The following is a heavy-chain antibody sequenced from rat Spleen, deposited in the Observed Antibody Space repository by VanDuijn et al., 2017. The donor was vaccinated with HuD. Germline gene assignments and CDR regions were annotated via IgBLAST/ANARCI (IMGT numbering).Heavy chain of an antibody. CDR2: ISYADTSGHSGT. V-gene: IGHV5-7*01. CDR3: ARRHYGYTDYFDY. Sequence: EVQLVESGGGLVQPGRSLKLSCAASGFTFSDYYMAWVRQAPTKGLEWVATISYADTSGHSGTYYRDSVKGRFTISRDNAKSTLNLQMDSLRSEDTATYYCARRHYGYTDYFDYWGQGVMVTVSS. D-gene: IGHD1-9*01. J-gene: IGHJ2*01. CDR1: GFTFSDYY.